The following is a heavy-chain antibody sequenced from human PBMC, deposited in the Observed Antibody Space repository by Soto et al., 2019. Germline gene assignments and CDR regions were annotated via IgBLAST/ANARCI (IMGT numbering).Heavy chain of an antibody. J-gene: IGHJ4*02. D-gene: IGHD3-16*01. Sequence: VQLLESGGGLVQPGGSLRLSCAASGFTFSSYAMSWVRQAPGKGLEWVSAISGSGGSAYYADSVKGRFTICRDNSKNSLYLQIDSLRAQDTAVYYCAKDPGVGGGVGAYYFDFWCQGTLVTVSS. CDR2: ISGSGGSA. V-gene: IGHV3-23*01. CDR1: GFTFSSYA. CDR3: AKDPGVGGGVGAYYFDF.